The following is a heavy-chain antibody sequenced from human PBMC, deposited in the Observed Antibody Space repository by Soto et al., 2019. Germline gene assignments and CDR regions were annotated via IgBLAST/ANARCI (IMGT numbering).Heavy chain of an antibody. D-gene: IGHD2-2*01. CDR1: GFTFSNAW. J-gene: IGHJ4*02. V-gene: IGHV3-15*01. CDR3: TTAVTCSSTSCYAWPWSQESDY. CDR2: IKSKTDGGTT. Sequence: PGGSLRLSCAASGFTFSNAWMSWVRQAPGKGLEWVGRIKSKTDGGTTDYAAPVKGRFTISRDDSKNTLYLQMNSLKTEDTAVYYCTTAVTCSSTSCYAWPWSQESDYWGQGTLVTVSS.